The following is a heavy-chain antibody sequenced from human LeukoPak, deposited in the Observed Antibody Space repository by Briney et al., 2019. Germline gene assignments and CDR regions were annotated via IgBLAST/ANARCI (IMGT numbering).Heavy chain of an antibody. D-gene: IGHD4-11*01. J-gene: IGHJ5*02. Sequence: KPSETLSLTCAVYGASFSGYYWSWLRQPPGKGLEWIGEINHSGSTNYNPSLKSRVAISVDTSENQFSLKLSSVTAADTAVYYCASSSTGEAPESNWFDPWGQGTLVTVSS. V-gene: IGHV4-34*01. CDR1: GASFSGYY. CDR2: INHSGST. CDR3: ASSSTGEAPESNWFDP.